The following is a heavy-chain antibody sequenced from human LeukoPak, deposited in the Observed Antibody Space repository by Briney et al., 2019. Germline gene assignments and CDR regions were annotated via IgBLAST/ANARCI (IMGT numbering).Heavy chain of an antibody. CDR3: ARVDQRISFYFDY. CDR1: GDTFTGYY. D-gene: IGHD3-16*02. J-gene: IGHJ4*02. CDR2: LNPHNGDT. V-gene: IGHV1-2*02. Sequence: ASVKVSCKASGDTFTGYYMHWVRQAPGQGLEWMGWLNPHNGDTNYVQKFQGRVTMTRDTSISTAFMELSSLRSDDTAVYYCARVDQRISFYFDYWGQGTLITVSS.